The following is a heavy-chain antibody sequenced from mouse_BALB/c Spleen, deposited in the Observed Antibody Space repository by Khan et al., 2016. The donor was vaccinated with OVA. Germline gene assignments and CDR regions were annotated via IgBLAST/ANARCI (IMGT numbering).Heavy chain of an antibody. J-gene: IGHJ2*01. Sequence: EVELVESGGGLVKPGGSLKLSCAASGFTFNNYAMSWVRQTPEKRLEWVATVSSGGSYTYYPDSLKGRFTISRDNATNTLYLQMSSLRSEDKAMYYCARQGGIYDGPFDYWGQGTTLTVSS. V-gene: IGHV5-9-3*01. CDR1: GFTFNNYA. D-gene: IGHD2-3*01. CDR2: VSSGGSYT. CDR3: ARQGGIYDGPFDY.